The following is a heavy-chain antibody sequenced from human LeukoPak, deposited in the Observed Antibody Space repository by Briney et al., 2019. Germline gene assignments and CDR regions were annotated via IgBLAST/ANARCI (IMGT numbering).Heavy chain of an antibody. CDR1: GFTFTTYG. D-gene: IGHD4-17*01. Sequence: GGSLRLSCAVSGFTFTTYGMHWVRQAPGKGLEWVAVIWYDGNNIYYADSVKGRFTISRDNSKNTLYLQMNSLRAEDTAVYYCASAFYGDSPPYWGQGTLVTVSS. CDR2: IWYDGNNI. V-gene: IGHV3-33*03. J-gene: IGHJ4*02. CDR3: ASAFYGDSPPY.